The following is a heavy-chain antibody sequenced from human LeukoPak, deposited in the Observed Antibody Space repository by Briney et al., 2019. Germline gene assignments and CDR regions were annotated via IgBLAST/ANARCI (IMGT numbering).Heavy chain of an antibody. CDR2: ISSSGSTI. CDR1: GFTFSDYY. V-gene: IGHV3-11*01. Sequence: GGSLRLSCAASGFTFSDYYMSWIRQAPGKGLEWVSYISSSGSTIYYADSVKGRFTISRDNAKNSLYLQMNSLRAEDTAVYYCARATGYCTNGVCYSQYYFDYWGQGTLVTVSS. CDR3: ARATGYCTNGVCYSQYYFDY. D-gene: IGHD2-8*01. J-gene: IGHJ4*02.